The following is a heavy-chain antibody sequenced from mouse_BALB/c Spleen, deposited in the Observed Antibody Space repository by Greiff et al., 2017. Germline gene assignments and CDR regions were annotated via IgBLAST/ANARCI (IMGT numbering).Heavy chain of an antibody. CDR2: IDPENGNT. Sequence: EVQLQQSGAELVRPGALVKLSCKASGFNIKDYYMYWVKQRPEQGLEWIGWIDPENGNTIYDPKFQGKASITADTSSNTAYLQLSSLTSEDTAVYYCASGDYYGYYAMDYWGQGTSVTVSS. CDR3: ASGDYYGYYAMDY. CDR1: GFNIKDYY. V-gene: IGHV14-1*02. J-gene: IGHJ4*01. D-gene: IGHD1-2*01.